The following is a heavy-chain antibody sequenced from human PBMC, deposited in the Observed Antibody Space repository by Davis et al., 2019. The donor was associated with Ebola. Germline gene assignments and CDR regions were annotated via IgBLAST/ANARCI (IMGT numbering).Heavy chain of an antibody. V-gene: IGHV4-4*08. D-gene: IGHD3-22*01. CDR3: ARSGVVVTTGWFDP. CDR2: IYSNGGT. CDR1: GGSISSYY. J-gene: IGHJ5*02. Sequence: MPSETLSLTCTVSGGSISSYYWSWIRQPPGKGLEWIGYIYSNGGTDYNPSLKSRVTISVDTSKNQFSLKLSSVTAADTAVYYCARSGVVVTTGWFDPWGQGTLVTVSS.